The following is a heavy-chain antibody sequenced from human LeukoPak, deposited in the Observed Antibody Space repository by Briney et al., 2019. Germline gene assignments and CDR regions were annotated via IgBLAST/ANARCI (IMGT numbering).Heavy chain of an antibody. CDR1: GGSFSGYY. CDR2: INHSGST. V-gene: IGHV4-34*01. CDR3: ARFGGYSRPNNWFDP. Sequence: SETLSLTCAVYGGSFSGYYWSWIRQPPGKGLEWIGEINHSGSTNYNPSLKSRVTISVDTSKNQFSLKLSSVTAAGTAVYYCARFGGYSRPNNWFDPWGQGTLVTVSS. J-gene: IGHJ5*02. D-gene: IGHD6-13*01.